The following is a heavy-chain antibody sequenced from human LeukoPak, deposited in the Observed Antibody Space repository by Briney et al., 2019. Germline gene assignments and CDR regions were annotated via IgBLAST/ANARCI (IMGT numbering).Heavy chain of an antibody. CDR3: ARLGYCSSTSCLQGAFDI. CDR2: MNPNSGNT. D-gene: IGHD2-2*01. CDR1: GYTFTSYD. J-gene: IGHJ3*02. V-gene: IGHV1-8*01. Sequence: ASVKVSCKASGYTFTSYDINWVRQATGQGLEWMGWMNPNSGNTGYAQKFQGRVTMTRNTSISTAYMELSSLRSEDTAVYYCARLGYCSSTSCLQGAFDIWGQGTMVTVSS.